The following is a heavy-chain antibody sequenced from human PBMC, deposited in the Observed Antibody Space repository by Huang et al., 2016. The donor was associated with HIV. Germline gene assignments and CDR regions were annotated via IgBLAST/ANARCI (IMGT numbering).Heavy chain of an antibody. CDR3: ARDGFGVGENSFDI. J-gene: IGHJ3*02. CDR2: ISVSNTTI. CDR1: GFKFDSYS. Sequence: EVQLVESGGGLVQPGGSLRLSCVASGFKFDSYSMVWVRQAPGTGLEWVSYISVSNTTIVYADSVRGRFTIAKDNSKNSLYLQLNNLRAEDTAVYYCARDGFGVGENSFDIWGQGTLVTVSS. V-gene: IGHV3-48*01. D-gene: IGHD3-16*01.